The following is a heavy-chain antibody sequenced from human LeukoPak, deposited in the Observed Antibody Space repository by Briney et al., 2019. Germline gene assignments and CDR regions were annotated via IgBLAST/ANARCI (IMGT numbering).Heavy chain of an antibody. CDR1: GFTFSSYS. Sequence: GGSLRLSCAASGFTFSSYSMNWVRQAPGKGLEWVSSISSSSSYIYYADSVKGRFTTSRDNAKNSLYLQMNSLRAEDTAVYYCARAEYYYDSSGYPTHWGQGTLVTVSS. V-gene: IGHV3-21*01. J-gene: IGHJ4*02. CDR2: ISSSSSYI. D-gene: IGHD3-22*01. CDR3: ARAEYYYDSSGYPTH.